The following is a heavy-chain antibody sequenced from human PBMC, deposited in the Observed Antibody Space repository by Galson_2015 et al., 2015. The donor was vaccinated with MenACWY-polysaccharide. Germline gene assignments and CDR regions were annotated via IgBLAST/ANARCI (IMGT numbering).Heavy chain of an antibody. V-gene: IGHV3-30*18. D-gene: IGHD6-13*01. CDR3: AKGGQQLTRSTYYGMDV. J-gene: IGHJ6*02. Sequence: SLRLSCAAPGFSFSTYDIHWVRQAPGKGLEWVAVISYDGSNKYYADSVKGRFTISRDNSKNTLYLQMNSLRAEDTAVYYCAKGGQQLTRSTYYGMDVWGQGTTVIVSS. CDR2: ISYDGSNK. CDR1: GFSFSTYD.